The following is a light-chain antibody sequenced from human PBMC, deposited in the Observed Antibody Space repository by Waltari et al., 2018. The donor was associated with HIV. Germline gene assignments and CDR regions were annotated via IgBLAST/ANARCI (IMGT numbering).Light chain of an antibody. CDR1: QSISTY. CDR2: GAS. Sequence: DIHLTQSPSSLSASVGGRATITCRASQSISTYLNWYQQKPGQAPEALIYGASNPASGVPSRFSCGQSGADFTRTFSNLQPEDFATYDGQQSYGTWTFSQGTKVELK. J-gene: IGKJ1*01. V-gene: IGKV1-39*01. CDR3: QQSYGTWT.